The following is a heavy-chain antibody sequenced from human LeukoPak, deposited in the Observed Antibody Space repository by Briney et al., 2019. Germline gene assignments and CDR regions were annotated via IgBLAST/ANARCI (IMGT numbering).Heavy chain of an antibody. CDR1: GGSISSSSYY. CDR3: ARHKGYGSGSYGWFDP. V-gene: IGHV4-39*01. J-gene: IGHJ5*02. Sequence: PSETLSLTCTVSGGSISSSSYYWGWIRQPPGKGLEWIGSIYYSGSTYYNPSLKSRVTISVDTSKNQFSLKLSSVTAADTAVYYCARHKGYGSGSYGWFDPWGQGTLVTVSS. CDR2: IYYSGST. D-gene: IGHD3-10*01.